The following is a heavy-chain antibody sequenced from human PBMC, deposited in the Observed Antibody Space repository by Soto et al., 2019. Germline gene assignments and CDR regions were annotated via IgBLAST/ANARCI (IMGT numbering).Heavy chain of an antibody. D-gene: IGHD3-22*01. J-gene: IGHJ4*02. CDR3: ARWPSRHYYYDSSGYYQGYYFDY. CDR2: MNPNSGNT. CDR1: GYTFTSYD. V-gene: IGHV1-8*01. Sequence: ASVKVSCKASGYTFTSYDINWVRQATGQGLEWMGWMNPNSGNTGYAQKLQGRVTMTRNTSISTAYMELSSLRSEDTAVYYCARWPSRHYYYDSSGYYQGYYFDYWGQGTLVTVSS.